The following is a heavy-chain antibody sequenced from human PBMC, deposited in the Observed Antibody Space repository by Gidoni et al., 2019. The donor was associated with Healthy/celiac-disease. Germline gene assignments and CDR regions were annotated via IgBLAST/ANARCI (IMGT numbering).Heavy chain of an antibody. D-gene: IGHD6-6*01. CDR2: IYPGDSDT. Sequence: EVQLVQSGAEVKKPGESLKISCKGSGYSFTSYWIGWVRQMPGKGLEWMGIIYPGDSDTRYSPSFQGQVTISADKSISTAYLQWSSLKASDTAMYYCARSAPETEYSSSSPFDYWGQGTLVTVSS. V-gene: IGHV5-51*01. CDR3: ARSAPETEYSSSSPFDY. CDR1: GYSFTSYW. J-gene: IGHJ4*02.